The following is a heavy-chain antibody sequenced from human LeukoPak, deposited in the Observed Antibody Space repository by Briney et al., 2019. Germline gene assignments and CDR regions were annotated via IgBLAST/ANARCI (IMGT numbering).Heavy chain of an antibody. CDR1: GASLSDYC. Sequence: SETLSLTCDVSGASLSDYCWTWIRQTPGKGLEWIGHMNHLLTTNYNPSLKSRVTISVDTSKNQFSLKLSSVTAADTAVYYCARFAVRLAGTVYWGQGTLVTVSS. V-gene: IGHV4-34*01. J-gene: IGHJ4*02. CDR2: MNHLLTT. D-gene: IGHD6-13*01. CDR3: ARFAVRLAGTVY.